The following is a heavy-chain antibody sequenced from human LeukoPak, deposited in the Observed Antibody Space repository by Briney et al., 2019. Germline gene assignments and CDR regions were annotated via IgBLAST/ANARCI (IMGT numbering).Heavy chain of an antibody. J-gene: IGHJ4*02. CDR3: ARDEYGGPFDY. CDR1: GGSINNYY. D-gene: IGHD4/OR15-4a*01. Sequence: SETLSLTCTVSGGSINNYYRNWLRQPPGKGLEWIGYMSYSGNTYYNPSLKSRVTISVDMSKNQFYLQMSSVTAADTAVYYCARDEYGGPFDYWGQGALVTVSS. V-gene: IGHV4-59*01. CDR2: MSYSGNT.